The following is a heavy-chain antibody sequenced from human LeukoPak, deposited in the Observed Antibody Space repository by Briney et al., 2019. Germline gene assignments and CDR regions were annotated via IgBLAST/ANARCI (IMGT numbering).Heavy chain of an antibody. V-gene: IGHV3-21*01. CDR2: ISSSSSYI. CDR3: ARDRCSGGSCYLNYGMDV. CDR1: GFTFSSYS. D-gene: IGHD2-15*01. Sequence: GGSLRLSRAASGFTFSSYSMNWVRQAPGKGLEWVSSISSSSSYIYYADSVKGRFTISRDNAKNSLYLQMNSLRAEDTAVYYCARDRCSGGSCYLNYGMDVWGQGTTVTVSS. J-gene: IGHJ6*02.